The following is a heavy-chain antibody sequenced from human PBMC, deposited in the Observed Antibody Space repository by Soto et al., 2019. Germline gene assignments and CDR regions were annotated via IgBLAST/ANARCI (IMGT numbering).Heavy chain of an antibody. CDR3: AREYYGILTGYSTDY. CDR1: GFPFSSYW. CDR2: ISGDGDTT. V-gene: IGHV3-74*01. Sequence: EVQLVESGGDLVQRGGSLRLSCAASGFPFSSYWMHWVRHTPGKRLDWVARISGDGDTTYYADSVTSRFTVSRDNAKNTLFLQISGLRAEDTAVYYCAREYYGILTGYSTDYWGQGALVSVSS. J-gene: IGHJ4*02. D-gene: IGHD3-9*01.